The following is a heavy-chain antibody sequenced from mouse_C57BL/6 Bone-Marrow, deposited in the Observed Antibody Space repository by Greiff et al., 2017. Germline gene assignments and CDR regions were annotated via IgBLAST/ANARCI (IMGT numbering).Heavy chain of an antibody. D-gene: IGHD2-12*01. Sequence: VQLQQSGPGLAKPSQTLSLTCSVTGYSITSYYWNWIRKFPGNKLEYMGYISYSGSTYYNPSLKSRISITRDTSKNQYYLQLNSVPTEDTATYYCARSYDRGNAMDYWGQGTAVTVSA. J-gene: IGHJ4*01. CDR1: GYSITSYY. V-gene: IGHV3-8*01. CDR2: ISYSGST. CDR3: ARSYDRGNAMDY.